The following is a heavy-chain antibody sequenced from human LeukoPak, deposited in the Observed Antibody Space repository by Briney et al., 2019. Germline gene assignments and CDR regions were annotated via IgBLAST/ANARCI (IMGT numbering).Heavy chain of an antibody. V-gene: IGHV1-3*01. Sequence: GASVKVSCKASGYTFTSYAMHWVRQAPGQRLEWMGWINAGNGNTKYSQKFQGRVTITRDTSASTAYMELSSLRSGDTAVYYCARVRIGSGTIFGEFDYWGQGTLVTVSS. CDR2: INAGNGNT. D-gene: IGHD3-10*01. J-gene: IGHJ4*02. CDR1: GYTFTSYA. CDR3: ARVRIGSGTIFGEFDY.